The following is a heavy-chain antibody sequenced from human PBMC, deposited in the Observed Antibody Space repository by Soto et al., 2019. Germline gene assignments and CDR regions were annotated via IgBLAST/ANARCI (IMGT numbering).Heavy chain of an antibody. D-gene: IGHD1-26*01. J-gene: IGHJ1*01. CDR2: IIPIFGTA. V-gene: IGHV1-69*01. Sequence: QVQLVQSGAEVKKPGSSVKVSCKASGGTFSSYAISWVRQAPGQGLEWMGGIIPIFGTANYAQKFQGRVTITADESTSTAYMELSSLRSEDTAVYYCARHGPWVWELLQGYFQHWGQGTLVTVSS. CDR3: ARHGPWVWELLQGYFQH. CDR1: GGTFSSYA.